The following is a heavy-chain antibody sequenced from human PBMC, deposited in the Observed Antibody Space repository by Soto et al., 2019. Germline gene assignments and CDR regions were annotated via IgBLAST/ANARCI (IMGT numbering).Heavy chain of an antibody. D-gene: IGHD6-13*01. CDR2: IIPIFGTA. J-gene: IGHJ6*02. Sequence: QVQLVQSGAEVKKPGSSVKVSCKASGGTFSSYAISWVRQAPGQGLEWMGGIIPIFGTANYAQKFQGRVTITADESMSTAYKELSSLRSEETAVYYCARGGAAGGRVPYYCYVMDIWGQGTTVTASS. CDR1: GGTFSSYA. CDR3: ARGGAAGGRVPYYCYVMDI. V-gene: IGHV1-69*01.